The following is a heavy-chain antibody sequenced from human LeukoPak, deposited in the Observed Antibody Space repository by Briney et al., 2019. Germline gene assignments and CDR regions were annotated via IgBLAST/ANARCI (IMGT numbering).Heavy chain of an antibody. V-gene: IGHV3-21*04. CDR2: ISSGSSYI. CDR1: GFTFSSYS. J-gene: IGHJ3*02. CDR3: AREGSSWYGAFDI. D-gene: IGHD6-13*01. Sequence: GGSLRLPCAASGFTFSSYSMNWVRQAPGKGLEWVSSISSGSSYIYYADSVKGRFTISRDNAKNSLYLQMNSLRAEDTAVYYCAREGSSWYGAFDIWGQGTMVTVSS.